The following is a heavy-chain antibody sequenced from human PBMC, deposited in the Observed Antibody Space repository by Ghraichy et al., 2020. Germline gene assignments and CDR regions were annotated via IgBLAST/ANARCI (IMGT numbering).Heavy chain of an antibody. D-gene: IGHD6-19*01. CDR3: ARGGWYRGAFDI. Sequence: GGSLRLSCAASGFTVSSNYMSWVRQAPGKGLEWVSDLYSGGTTYYSDSAKGRFTISSDSTKNTLYLQMNSLRAADTAVYYCARGGWYRGAFDIWGQGTMVTVSS. J-gene: IGHJ3*02. CDR2: LYSGGTT. V-gene: IGHV3-53*01. CDR1: GFTVSSNY.